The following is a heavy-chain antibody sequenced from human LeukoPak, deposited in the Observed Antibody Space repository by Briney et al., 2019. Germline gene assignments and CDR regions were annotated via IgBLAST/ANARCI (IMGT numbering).Heavy chain of an antibody. CDR3: ARGGIAVAVSFDY. V-gene: IGHV4-59*01. CDR2: IYYSGST. CDR1: GGSISSYY. J-gene: IGHJ4*02. Sequence: SETLSLTCTVSGGSISSYYWSWIRQPPGKGLEWIGYIYYSGSTNYNPSLKSRVTISVDTSKNQFSLKLSPVTAADTAVYYCARGGIAVAVSFDYWGQGTLVTVSS. D-gene: IGHD6-19*01.